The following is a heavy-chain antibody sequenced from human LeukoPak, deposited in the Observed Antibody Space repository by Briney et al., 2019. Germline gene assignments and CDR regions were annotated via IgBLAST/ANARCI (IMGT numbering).Heavy chain of an antibody. Sequence: GASVKVSCKASGYTFTGYYMHWVRQAPGQGLEWMGWINPNSGGTNYAQKFQGRVTMTRGTSISTAYMELSRLRSDDTAVYYCARDLASDYDILTGYYHWGQGTLVTVSS. CDR1: GYTFTGYY. D-gene: IGHD3-9*01. CDR3: ARDLASDYDILTGYYH. V-gene: IGHV1-2*02. CDR2: INPNSGGT. J-gene: IGHJ4*02.